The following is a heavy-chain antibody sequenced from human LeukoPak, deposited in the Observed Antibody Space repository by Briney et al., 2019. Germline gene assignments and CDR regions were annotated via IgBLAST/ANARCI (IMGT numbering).Heavy chain of an antibody. V-gene: IGHV1-24*01. Sequence: ASVKVSCKVSGYTLTELSMHWVRQAPGKGLEWMGGFDPEDGETIYAQKFQGRVTMTEDTSTDTAYMELSSLRSEDTAVYYCATVGQWLTRRYFDLWGRGTLVTVSS. D-gene: IGHD6-19*01. J-gene: IGHJ2*01. CDR2: FDPEDGET. CDR1: GYTLTELS. CDR3: ATVGQWLTRRYFDL.